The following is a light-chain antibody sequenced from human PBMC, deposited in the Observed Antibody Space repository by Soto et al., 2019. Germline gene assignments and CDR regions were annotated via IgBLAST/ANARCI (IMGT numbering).Light chain of an antibody. CDR2: DVS. V-gene: IGKV1-13*02. CDR3: QQFNTSPFT. J-gene: IGKJ5*01. CDR1: QDIRGA. Sequence: AIQLTQSPSSLSASVGDRVTITCRASQDIRGALAWYQQKSGKAPKILLYDVSTLESGVPSRFSGSRSGTDFTLTISSLEAVDLATYFSQQFNTSPFTFGQGTRLEIK.